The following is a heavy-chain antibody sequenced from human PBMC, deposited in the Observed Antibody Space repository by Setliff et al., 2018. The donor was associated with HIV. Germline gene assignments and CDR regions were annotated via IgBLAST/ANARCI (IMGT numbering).Heavy chain of an antibody. CDR3: ARTHYYDGSGYLDY. Sequence: ASVKVSCKASGYTFTDYYIHWVRQAHGQGLEWMGWINPNSGGTKYALNFQCRVTMTGDTSISTAYMELSRLRSDDTAVFFCARTHYYDGSGYLDYWGQGPLVTVSS. CDR2: INPNSGGT. CDR1: GYTFTDYY. D-gene: IGHD3-22*01. J-gene: IGHJ4*02. V-gene: IGHV1-2*02.